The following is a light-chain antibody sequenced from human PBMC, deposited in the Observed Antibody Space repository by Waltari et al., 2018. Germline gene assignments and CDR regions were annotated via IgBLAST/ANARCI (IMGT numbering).Light chain of an antibody. Sequence: QSALTQPRSVSGSPGQSVTISCTGTNSDVGGYIFVSWYQQHPGKAPKLMIYDVTKRPSGVPDRFSGSKSGNTASLTISGLQAEDEAEYYCWSYAGRYTYVVGTGTKVTVL. V-gene: IGLV2-11*01. J-gene: IGLJ1*01. CDR2: DVT. CDR3: WSYAGRYTYV. CDR1: NSDVGGYIF.